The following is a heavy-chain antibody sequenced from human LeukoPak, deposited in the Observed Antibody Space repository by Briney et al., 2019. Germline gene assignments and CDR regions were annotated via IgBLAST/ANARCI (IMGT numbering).Heavy chain of an antibody. V-gene: IGHV4-59*01. CDR3: AREGYDTSWPYYFDY. D-gene: IGHD2-2*01. CDR1: GDSISSYY. Sequence: SETLSLICPVSGDSISSYYWCWIRQTPGKGLEWIGYINNSGSTRYNPSLKSRVTISLDTSKNQFSLKLSSVTAADSAVYYCAREGYDTSWPYYFDYWGQGTLVTVSS. J-gene: IGHJ4*02. CDR2: INNSGST.